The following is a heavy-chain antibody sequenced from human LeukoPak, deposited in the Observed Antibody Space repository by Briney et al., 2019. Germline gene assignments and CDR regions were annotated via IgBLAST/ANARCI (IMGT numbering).Heavy chain of an antibody. J-gene: IGHJ4*02. CDR2: IYHSGST. CDR3: ARGMGDSSSWYPFDY. V-gene: IGHV4-4*02. D-gene: IGHD6-13*01. CDR1: GGSISSSNW. Sequence: PSETLSLTCAVSGGSISSSNWWSWVRQPPGKGLEWIGEIYHSGSTNHNPSLKSRVTISVDKSKNQFSLKLSSVTAADTAVYYCARGMGDSSSWYPFDYWGQGTLVTVSS.